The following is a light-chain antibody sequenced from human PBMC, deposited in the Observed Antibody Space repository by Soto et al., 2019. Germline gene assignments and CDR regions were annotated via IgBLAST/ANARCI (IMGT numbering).Light chain of an antibody. Sequence: IVLTQSPGTLSSCPGERARRSWWGKQSVGNNYLASYKQKPGQAPRLLIYGASTMATGMPARFSGSGFGTDFTLNISRLEPDDPAVYYTQQYDTSPPMYTFGHGTKLDIK. CDR1: QSVGNNY. CDR3: QQYDTSPPMYT. J-gene: IGKJ2*01. V-gene: IGKV3-20*01. CDR2: GAS.